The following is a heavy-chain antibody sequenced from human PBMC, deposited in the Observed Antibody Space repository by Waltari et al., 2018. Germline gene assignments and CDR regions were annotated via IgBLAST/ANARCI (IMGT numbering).Heavy chain of an antibody. CDR2: IKPNSGGR. V-gene: IGHV1-2*02. CDR1: GSTFTGYY. Sequence: QVQLVQSGAEVKKPGASVKVSCKASGSTFTGYYMHWVRQSPGQGLEWMGRIKPNSGGRNYAQKLQGRVTMTRDTSISTAYMELSRLRTDDTAVYDCARESSGYDYIGDAFDIWGQGTMVTVSS. D-gene: IGHD5-12*01. J-gene: IGHJ3*02. CDR3: ARESSGYDYIGDAFDI.